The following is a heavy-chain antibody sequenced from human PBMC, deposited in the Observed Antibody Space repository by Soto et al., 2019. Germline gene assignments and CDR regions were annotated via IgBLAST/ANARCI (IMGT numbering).Heavy chain of an antibody. CDR2: IYYSGST. J-gene: IGHJ6*02. CDR3: ARYPEINDYGDYVVDYYYGMDV. Sequence: QVQLQESGPGLVKPSQTLSLTCTVSGGSISSGDYYWSWIRQPPGKGLEWIGYIYYSGSTYYNPSLKSRVTISVDTSKNQFSLKLSSVTAADTAVYYCARYPEINDYGDYVVDYYYGMDVWGQGTTVTVSS. CDR1: GGSISSGDYY. V-gene: IGHV4-30-4*01. D-gene: IGHD4-17*01.